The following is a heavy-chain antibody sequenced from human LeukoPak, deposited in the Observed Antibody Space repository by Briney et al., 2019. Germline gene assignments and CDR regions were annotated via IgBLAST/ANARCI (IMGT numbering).Heavy chain of an antibody. Sequence: GRSLRLSCAASGFTFSSYAMRWVRQAPGKGLEWVAVISYDGSNKYYTDSVKGRFTISRDNSKNTLYLQMNSLRAEDTAVYYCARSPVRYSSSWYNDYWGQGTLVTVSS. V-gene: IGHV3-30-3*01. CDR2: ISYDGSNK. CDR3: ARSPVRYSSSWYNDY. D-gene: IGHD6-13*01. CDR1: GFTFSSYA. J-gene: IGHJ4*02.